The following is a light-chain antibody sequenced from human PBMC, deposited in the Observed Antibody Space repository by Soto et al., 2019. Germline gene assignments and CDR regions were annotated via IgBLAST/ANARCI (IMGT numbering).Light chain of an antibody. Sequence: QSSLTQPASGPGTPAQSIDISSTRTTSDVGGYNYVSWYQQLPGKAPKLLISEVSNRPSGVSHRFSGSKSGNTASLTISGLQAEDEADYYCSSYRTGGPLVFGTGTKVTVL. CDR1: TSDVGGYNY. CDR2: EVS. J-gene: IGLJ1*01. V-gene: IGLV2-14*01. CDR3: SSYRTGGPLV.